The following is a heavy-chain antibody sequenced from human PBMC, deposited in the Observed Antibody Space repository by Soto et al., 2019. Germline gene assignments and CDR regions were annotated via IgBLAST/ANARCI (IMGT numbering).Heavy chain of an antibody. CDR1: GDSISSYY. J-gene: IGHJ4*02. V-gene: IGHV4-59*01. CDR3: ARLYGDLTPYYFDY. D-gene: IGHD4-17*01. Sequence: SETLSLTCTVSGDSISSYYWTWIRQSPGKGLEWIGYIHYSGSTNYSPSLKSRVTMSVDTSKNQFSLKLSSVTAADTAVYYCARLYGDLTPYYFDYWGQGTLVTVSS. CDR2: IHYSGST.